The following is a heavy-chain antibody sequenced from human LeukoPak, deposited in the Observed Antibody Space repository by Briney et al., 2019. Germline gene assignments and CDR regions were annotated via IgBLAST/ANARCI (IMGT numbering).Heavy chain of an antibody. J-gene: IGHJ4*02. CDR3: AKGPLRGVTKGPIDF. CDR2: ISGSGGST. Sequence: GGSLRLSCAASGFTFSSYAMSWVRQAPGKVLEWVSSISGSGGSTYYADSVKGRFTISRDNSKNTLYLQMNSLRAEDTAIYYCAKGPLRGVTKGPIDFWGQGTLVTVSS. D-gene: IGHD3-10*01. V-gene: IGHV3-23*01. CDR1: GFTFSSYA.